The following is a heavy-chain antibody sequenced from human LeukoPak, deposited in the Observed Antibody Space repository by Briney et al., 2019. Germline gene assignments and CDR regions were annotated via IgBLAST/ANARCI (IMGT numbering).Heavy chain of an antibody. D-gene: IGHD4-11*01. CDR1: GFTFSSYA. CDR3: AKDSYSPPRYYYYGMDL. V-gene: IGHV3-30*18. J-gene: IGHJ6*02. Sequence: TGGSLRLSCAASGFTFSSYAMSWVRQAPGKGLEWVAVISYDGSNKYYADSVKGRFTISRDNSKNTLYLQMNSLRAEDTAVYYCAKDSYSPPRYYYYGMDLWGQGTTVTVSS. CDR2: ISYDGSNK.